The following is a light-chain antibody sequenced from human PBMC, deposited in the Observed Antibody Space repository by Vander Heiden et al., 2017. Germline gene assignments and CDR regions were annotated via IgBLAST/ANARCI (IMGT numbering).Light chain of an antibody. CDR2: GAS. J-gene: IGKJ1*01. V-gene: IGKV3-20*01. Sequence: EIVLPQSPGTLSLSPGDRATLSCRASQSVSSSYLAWYQQKPGQAPRLLIYGASSRATGIPDRFSGSGSGTDFTLTISRLEPEDFAVYYCQQYGSSPRTFGQGTKVEIK. CDR3: QQYGSSPRT. CDR1: QSVSSSY.